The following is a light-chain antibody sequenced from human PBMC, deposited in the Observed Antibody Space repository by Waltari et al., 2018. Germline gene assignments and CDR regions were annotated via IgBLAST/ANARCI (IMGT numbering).Light chain of an antibody. CDR2: AAS. J-gene: IGKJ2*01. V-gene: IGKV1-12*01. CDR1: RGISNW. CDR3: QQANSFPPT. Sequence: DIQMTQSPTSVPASVGDRVTITCPASRGISNWLAWYQQKSGQAPKLLIDAASNLQSGVPSRFSGSGAATDFTLTINSLQPEDFATYYCQQANSFPPTFGQGTKVEIK.